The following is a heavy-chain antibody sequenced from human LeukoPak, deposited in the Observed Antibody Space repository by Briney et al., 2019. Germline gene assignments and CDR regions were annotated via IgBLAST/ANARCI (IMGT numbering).Heavy chain of an antibody. CDR3: AKPYSSSWYYFDY. D-gene: IGHD6-13*01. Sequence: GGSLRLSCAASGFTFSSYAMSWVRQAPGKGLEWVSAISGSGGSTYYADSVKGRFTISRDNSKSTLYLQMNSLRAEDTAVYYCAKPYSSSWYYFDYWGQGTLVTVSS. CDR1: GFTFSSYA. CDR2: ISGSGGST. V-gene: IGHV3-23*01. J-gene: IGHJ4*02.